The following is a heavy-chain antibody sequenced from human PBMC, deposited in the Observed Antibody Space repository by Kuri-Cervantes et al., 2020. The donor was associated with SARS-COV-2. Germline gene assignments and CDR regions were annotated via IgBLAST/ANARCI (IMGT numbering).Heavy chain of an antibody. J-gene: IGHJ3*01. CDR3: ARGPRRVSASRPRLRDSFDL. CDR2: SNQSGST. CDR1: DASFSIYY. V-gene: IGHV4-34*01. D-gene: IGHD3-3*01. Sequence: GSLRLSCALYDASFSIYYWSWVRQPPGRGLEWIADSNQSGSTNYNPTLKSRLTITVDTSKTQFFLKMTPMTAADAAMYYRARGPRRVSASRPRLRDSFDLWGQGTMVTVSS.